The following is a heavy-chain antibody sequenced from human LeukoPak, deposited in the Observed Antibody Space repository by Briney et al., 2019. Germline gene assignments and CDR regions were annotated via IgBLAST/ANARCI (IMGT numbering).Heavy chain of an antibody. Sequence: GGSLRLSCAASGFTFSSYPMSWVRQAPGKGLEWVSAISGSGGNTYYADSVKGRFTISRDNSKDTLYLQMNSLRAEDTAIYYCARDIELSTWGLGTMVTVSS. CDR2: ISGSGGNT. D-gene: IGHD3-16*02. CDR3: ARDIELST. V-gene: IGHV3-23*01. CDR1: GFTFSSYP. J-gene: IGHJ3*01.